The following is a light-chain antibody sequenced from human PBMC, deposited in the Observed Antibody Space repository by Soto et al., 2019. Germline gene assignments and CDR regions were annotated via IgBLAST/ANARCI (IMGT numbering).Light chain of an antibody. V-gene: IGLV2-14*01. J-gene: IGLJ1*01. CDR2: EVT. CDR3: SSYTTNSTHV. CDR1: SSDVGIYNY. Sequence: QSALTQPASVSGSPGQSIAISCTGSSSDVGIYNYVSWYQQHPGKVPKLIIYEVTNRPSGVSNRFSGSKSGNTASLTISGLRAEDEADYYCSSYTTNSTHVFGTGTKLTVL.